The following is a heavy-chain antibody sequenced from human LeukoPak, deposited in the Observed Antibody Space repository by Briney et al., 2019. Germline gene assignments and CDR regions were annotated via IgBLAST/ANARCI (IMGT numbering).Heavy chain of an antibody. D-gene: IGHD1-26*01. CDR3: TRHLSPELRGGEGSYYYYMDV. J-gene: IGHJ6*03. V-gene: IGHV3-73*01. Sequence: PGGSLRLSCAASGFTFSSYWMSWVRQASGKGLEWVGRIRSKANSYATAYAASVKGRFTISRDDSKNTAYLQMNSLKTEDTAVYYCTRHLSPELRGGEGSYYYYMDVWGKGTTVTVSS. CDR1: GFTFSSYW. CDR2: IRSKANSYAT.